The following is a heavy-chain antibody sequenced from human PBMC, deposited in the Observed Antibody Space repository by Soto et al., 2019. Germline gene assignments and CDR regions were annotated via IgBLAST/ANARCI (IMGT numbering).Heavy chain of an antibody. D-gene: IGHD3-22*01. V-gene: IGHV3-23*01. CDR2: ISASGGSS. J-gene: IGHJ4*02. Sequence: VQLLESGGDLEQPGGSLRLSCAASGFTFSNYAMSWVRQAPGKGLEWVSGISASGGSSYYADSVKGRFTISRDNSKNTLYLQMNSLRAEDTAAYYCAKLSTFIDSSGLNWGQGTLVTVSS. CDR1: GFTFSNYA. CDR3: AKLSTFIDSSGLN.